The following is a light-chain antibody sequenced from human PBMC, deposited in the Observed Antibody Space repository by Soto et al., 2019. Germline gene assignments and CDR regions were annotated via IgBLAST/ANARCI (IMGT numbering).Light chain of an antibody. CDR2: EVS. V-gene: IGKV2-30*02. CDR3: MHGTHWPWT. J-gene: IGKJ1*01. CDR1: QSLIHSDGNTY. Sequence: DVVMTQSPLSLPVTLGQPASISCRSSQSLIHSDGNTYLSWFQQRPGQSPRRLIYEVSDRDSGVXDXFTGSGSGTDLTLKISGVEAEDVGVYYCMHGTHWPWTFGQGTEVAIK.